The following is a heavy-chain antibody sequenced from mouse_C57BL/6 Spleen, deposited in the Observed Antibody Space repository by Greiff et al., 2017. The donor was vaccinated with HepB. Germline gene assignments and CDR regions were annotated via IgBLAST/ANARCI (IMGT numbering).Heavy chain of an antibody. CDR3: AREYPLYAMDY. Sequence: EVHLVESGGGLVKPGGSLKLSCAASGFTFSDYGMHWVRQAPEKGLEWVAYISSGSSTIYYAETVKGRFTISRDNAKNTQFLQMTSLRSEDPAMYYCAREYPLYAMDYWGQGTSVTVSS. J-gene: IGHJ4*01. CDR1: GFTFSDYG. D-gene: IGHD5-1*01. CDR2: ISSGSSTI. V-gene: IGHV5-17*01.